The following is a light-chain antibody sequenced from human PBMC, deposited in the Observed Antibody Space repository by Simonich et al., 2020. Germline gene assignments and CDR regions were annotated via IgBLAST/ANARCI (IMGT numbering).Light chain of an antibody. V-gene: IGLV2-14*01. CDR1: SSDVGVYNY. J-gene: IGLJ3*02. Sequence: QSALTQPASVSGSPGQSIPISCPGTSSDVGVYNYVSCYQQHPGKAPKLMIYDVSRRPSGVSKRFSGSKSGNTASLTISGLQAEDEADYYCSSYTSSSTLVFGGGTKLTVL. CDR2: DVS. CDR3: SSYTSSSTLV.